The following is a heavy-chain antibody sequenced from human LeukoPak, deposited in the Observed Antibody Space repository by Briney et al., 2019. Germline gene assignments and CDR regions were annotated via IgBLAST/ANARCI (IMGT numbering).Heavy chain of an antibody. V-gene: IGHV4-39*01. Sequence: SETLSLTCTVSGGSISSSSYYWGWIRQAPGKGLEWIGSIYYSGSTYYNPSLKSRVTISVDTSKNQFSLKLSSVTAADTAVYYCARQSEDAAAGTPYYLDYWGQGTLVTVSS. CDR3: ARQSEDAAAGTPYYLDY. CDR2: IYYSGST. D-gene: IGHD6-13*01. J-gene: IGHJ4*02. CDR1: GGSISSSSYY.